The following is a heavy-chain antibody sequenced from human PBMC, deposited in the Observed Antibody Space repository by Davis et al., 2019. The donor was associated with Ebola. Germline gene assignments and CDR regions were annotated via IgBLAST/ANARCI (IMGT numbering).Heavy chain of an antibody. D-gene: IGHD4-11*01. CDR2: TDHSGSD. CDR3: AMYDYRQYYFDS. V-gene: IGHV4-30-2*01. J-gene: IGHJ4*02. Sequence: PSETLSLTCVVSGASITSGGYSWSWIRQTPGKGLEWIGYTDHSGSDYYSPSFQGRVTMSLDRSKNQFSLNLTSITAADTAIYYCAMYDYRQYYFDSWGQGTPVTVS. CDR1: GASITSGGYS.